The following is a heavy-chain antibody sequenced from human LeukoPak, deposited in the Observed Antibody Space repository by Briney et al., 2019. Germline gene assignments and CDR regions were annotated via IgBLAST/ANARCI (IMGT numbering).Heavy chain of an antibody. Sequence: GRSLRLSCAASGFTFSSYGMHWVRQAPGKGLEWVAVISYDGSNKYYADSVKGRFTISRDNSKNTLYLQMNSLRAEDTAVYYCAKVDAAAAVDYWGQGTLVTVSS. CDR1: GFTFSSYG. V-gene: IGHV3-30*18. CDR3: AKVDAAAAVDY. CDR2: ISYDGSNK. J-gene: IGHJ4*02. D-gene: IGHD6-13*01.